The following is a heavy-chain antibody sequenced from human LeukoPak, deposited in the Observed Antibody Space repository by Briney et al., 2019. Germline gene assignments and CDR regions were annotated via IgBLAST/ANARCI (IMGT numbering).Heavy chain of an antibody. CDR1: GYSFTSYW. V-gene: IGHV5-51*01. Sequence: GESLKISCKGSGYSFTSYWIGWVRQMPGKGLEWMGIIYPGDSDTRYSPSFRGQVTIPADKSISTAYLQWSSLKASDTAMYYCARTRIQLYPYYFDYWGQGTLVTVSS. D-gene: IGHD5-18*01. CDR2: IYPGDSDT. CDR3: ARTRIQLYPYYFDY. J-gene: IGHJ4*02.